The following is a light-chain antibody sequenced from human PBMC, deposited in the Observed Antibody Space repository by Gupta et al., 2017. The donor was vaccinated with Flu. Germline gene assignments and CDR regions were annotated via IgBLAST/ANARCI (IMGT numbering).Light chain of an antibody. CDR3: ASWDDSLVGYV. J-gene: IGLJ1*01. Sequence: HSVLTQPPSASGTPGQRVTISCSGSGSNIGRNSVLWYQQLPGAAPKLLIYGDEQRPSGVPDRFSGSKSGTSASLAISGLQSEDEADYYCASWDDSLVGYVFGTGTKVSVL. V-gene: IGLV1-44*01. CDR2: GDE. CDR1: GSNIGRNS.